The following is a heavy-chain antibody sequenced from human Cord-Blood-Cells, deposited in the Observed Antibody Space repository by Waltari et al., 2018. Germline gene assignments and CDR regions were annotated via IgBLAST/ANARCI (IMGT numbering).Heavy chain of an antibody. Sequence: QVQLVQSGAEVKKPGYSVKVSCKATGGPVSRYAISLVRKAPGQGLEWMGEIIPIFGTANYAQKFQGRVTITADESTSTAYMELSSLRSEDTAVYYCASLGAESGSYYYYFDYWGQGTLVTVSS. D-gene: IGHD1-26*01. J-gene: IGHJ4*02. CDR2: IIPIFGTA. CDR3: ASLGAESGSYYYYFDY. CDR1: GGPVSRYA. V-gene: IGHV1-69*01.